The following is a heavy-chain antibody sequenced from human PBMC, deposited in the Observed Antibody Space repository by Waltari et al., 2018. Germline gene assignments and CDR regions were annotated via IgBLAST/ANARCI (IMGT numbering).Heavy chain of an antibody. J-gene: IGHJ4*02. CDR2: IYWNDDK. CDR1: GFSLSTSGVG. V-gene: IGHV2-5*01. CDR3: AHSIAAAGSCDS. D-gene: IGHD6-13*01. Sequence: HITLKESGPTLVKPTQTLTLTCTFSGFSLSTSGVGVGWIRQPPGKALEWLALIYWNDDKRYSPALKSRLTIAKDTSKNQVVLTTTNMDPVYTATYYCAHSIAAAGSCDSWCQGTLVTVSS.